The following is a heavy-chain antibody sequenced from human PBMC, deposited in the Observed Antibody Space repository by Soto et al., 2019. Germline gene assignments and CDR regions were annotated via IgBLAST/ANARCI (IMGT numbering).Heavy chain of an antibody. J-gene: IGHJ4*02. CDR1: GFSLSTSGMC. D-gene: IGHD3-3*01. Sequence: SGPTLVKPTQTLTLTCTFSGFSLSTSGMCVSWIRQPPGKALEWLARIDWDDDKYYSTSLKTRLTTSKDTSKNQVVLTMTNMDPVDTATYYCARTRSLEIDYWGQGTLVTVSS. CDR3: ARTRSLEIDY. V-gene: IGHV2-70*11. CDR2: IDWDDDK.